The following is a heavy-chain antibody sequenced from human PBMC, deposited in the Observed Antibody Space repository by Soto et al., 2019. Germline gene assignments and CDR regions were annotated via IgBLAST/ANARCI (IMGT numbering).Heavy chain of an antibody. D-gene: IGHD3-10*01. CDR3: ARDILSGGAYPDS. CDR1: GFTFSTYT. J-gene: IGHJ5*01. CDR2: ISSGSSYI. Sequence: GGSLRLSCAASGFTFSTYTMNWVRQAPGKGLEWVSSISSGSSYIYYAGSVKGRFTISRDNAKNSLFLQMNSLRADDTAVYYCARDILSGGAYPDSWGQGTKVTVSS. V-gene: IGHV3-21*01.